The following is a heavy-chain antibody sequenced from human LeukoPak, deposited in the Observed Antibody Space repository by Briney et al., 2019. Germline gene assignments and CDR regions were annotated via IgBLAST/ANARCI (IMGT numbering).Heavy chain of an antibody. CDR2: ISGSGGST. V-gene: IGHV3-23*01. D-gene: IGHD1-26*01. CDR3: ATTNRYSGSYRDFDY. CDR1: GFTFSSYA. J-gene: IGHJ4*02. Sequence: GGSLRLSCAASGFTFSSYAMSWVRQAPGKGLEWVSAISGSGGSTYYADSVKGRCTISRDNSKNTLYLQMNSLRAEDTALYYCATTNRYSGSYRDFDYWGQGTLVTVSS.